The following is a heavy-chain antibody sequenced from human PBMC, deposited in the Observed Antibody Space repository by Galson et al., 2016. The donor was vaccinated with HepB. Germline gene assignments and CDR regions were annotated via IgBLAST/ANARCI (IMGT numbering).Heavy chain of an antibody. CDR3: AKPRYYYGSGNYGMDG. V-gene: IGHV3-30*18. CDR2: IAYDGTND. Sequence: SLRLSCAASGFLFSDYGMHWVRQAPGKGLEWVAVIAYDGTNDHYADSVRGRFTISRDNSQNTLYLQMTSLRSEDTAVYYCAKPRYYYGSGNYGMDGWGQGTTVTASS. J-gene: IGHJ6*02. CDR1: GFLFSDYG. D-gene: IGHD3-10*01.